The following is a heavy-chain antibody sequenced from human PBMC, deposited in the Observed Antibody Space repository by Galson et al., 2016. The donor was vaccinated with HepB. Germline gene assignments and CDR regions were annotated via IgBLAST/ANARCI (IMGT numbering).Heavy chain of an antibody. Sequence: SLRLSCAASEFTFSSYWMTWVRQAPGKGLEWVANINRDGCTKHYVDSVSGRFTISRDNAKNSLYLQMNSLRVEDTAVYYCARDSTPMPLRDAFDIWDQGTIVTVSS. J-gene: IGHJ3*02. V-gene: IGHV3-7*03. CDR1: EFTFSSYW. CDR2: INRDGCTK. D-gene: IGHD2-2*01. CDR3: ARDSTPMPLRDAFDI.